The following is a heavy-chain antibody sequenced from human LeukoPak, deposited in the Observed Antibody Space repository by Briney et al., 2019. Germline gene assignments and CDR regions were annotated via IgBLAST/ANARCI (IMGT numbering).Heavy chain of an antibody. D-gene: IGHD6-19*01. J-gene: IGHJ6*02. Sequence: GGSLRLSCAASGFTFSSYWMSWVRQAPGKGLEWVANIKQDGSEKYYVDSVKGRFTISRDNAKNSLYLQMNSLRAEDTAVYYCAREVIAVAGTRWYYYGMDVWGQGTTVTVSS. CDR2: IKQDGSEK. V-gene: IGHV3-7*01. CDR3: AREVIAVAGTRWYYYGMDV. CDR1: GFTFSSYW.